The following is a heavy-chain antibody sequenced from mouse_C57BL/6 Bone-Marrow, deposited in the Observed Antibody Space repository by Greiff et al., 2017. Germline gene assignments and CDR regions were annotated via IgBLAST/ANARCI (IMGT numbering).Heavy chain of an antibody. V-gene: IGHV5-12*01. D-gene: IGHD1-1*02. CDR1: GFTFSDYY. Sequence: EVHLVESGGGLVQPGGSLKLSCAASGFTFSDYYMYWVRQTPEKRLEWVAYISNGGGSTYYPDTVKGRFTISRDNAKNTLYLQMSRLKVEDTAMYYCARHGWFPFDYWGQGTTLTVAS. CDR2: ISNGGGST. CDR3: ARHGWFPFDY. J-gene: IGHJ2*01.